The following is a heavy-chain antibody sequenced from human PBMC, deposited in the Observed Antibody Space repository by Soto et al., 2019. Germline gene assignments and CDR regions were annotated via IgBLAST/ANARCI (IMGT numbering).Heavy chain of an antibody. V-gene: IGHV4-39*01. J-gene: IGHJ4*02. Sequence: PSETLSLTCTVSGGSISSSSYYWGWIRQPPGKGLEWIGSIYYSGSTYYNPSLKSRVTISVDTSKNQFSLKLSSVTAADTAVYYCARGRDYDFWSGYPIPHFDYWGQGTLVTVSS. CDR2: IYYSGST. D-gene: IGHD3-3*01. CDR3: ARGRDYDFWSGYPIPHFDY. CDR1: GGSISSSSYY.